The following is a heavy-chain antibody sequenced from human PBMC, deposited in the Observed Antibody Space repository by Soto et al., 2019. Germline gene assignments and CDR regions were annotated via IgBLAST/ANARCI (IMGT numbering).Heavy chain of an antibody. D-gene: IGHD6-6*01. CDR1: GGTFSSYA. CDR3: ARDGPASIAARPGWFDP. V-gene: IGHV1-69*13. Sequence: AASVKVSCKASGGTFSSYAISWVRQAPGQGLEWMGGIIPIFGTANYAQKFQGRVTITADESTSTAYMELSSLRSEDTAVYYCARDGPASIAARPGWFDPWGQGTLVTVSS. J-gene: IGHJ5*02. CDR2: IIPIFGTA.